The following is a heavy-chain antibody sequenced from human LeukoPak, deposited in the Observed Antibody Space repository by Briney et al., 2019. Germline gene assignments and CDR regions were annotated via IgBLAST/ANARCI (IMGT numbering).Heavy chain of an antibody. V-gene: IGHV3-7*01. J-gene: IGHJ4*02. Sequence: GGSLRLSCAASGFTFTDYWMAWVRQAPGKGLEWVANINQDGTKNYYVDSVKGRFTISRDNVKNLLYLQMNSLRDEDSAVYYCTRKLVEYWGQGILVTVSS. CDR2: INQDGTKN. CDR1: GFTFTDYW. CDR3: TRKLVEY.